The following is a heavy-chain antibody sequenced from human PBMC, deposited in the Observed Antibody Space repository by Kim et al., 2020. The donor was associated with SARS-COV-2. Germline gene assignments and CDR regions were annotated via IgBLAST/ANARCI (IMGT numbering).Heavy chain of an antibody. Sequence: SETLSLTCTVSGDSISHSYWSWIRQPPGKGLEWIGYNYNNKDTNYNPSLGGRVTISLDTSKSQFSLEVTSVTAADTAIYYCTKNAGRGRQSDPWGPGILV. CDR1: GDSISHSY. CDR2: NYNNKDT. V-gene: IGHV4-59*01. D-gene: IGHD4-4*01. CDR3: TKNAGRGRQSDP. J-gene: IGHJ5*02.